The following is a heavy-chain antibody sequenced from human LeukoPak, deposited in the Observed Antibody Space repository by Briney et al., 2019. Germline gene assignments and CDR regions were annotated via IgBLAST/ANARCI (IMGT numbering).Heavy chain of an antibody. D-gene: IGHD4-17*01. CDR3: GRDPNGDYVGAFDF. CDR1: GFTFSNYA. CDR2: IRGSGASS. J-gene: IGHJ3*01. V-gene: IGHV3-23*01. Sequence: GGSLRLSCEASGFTFSNYAMTWVRQAPGKGLGWVSSIRGSGASSFYADSVKGRFAMSRDNSKSTLYLQMNSLRVGDTAVYYCGRDPNGDYVGAFDFGGQGTLVTVSS.